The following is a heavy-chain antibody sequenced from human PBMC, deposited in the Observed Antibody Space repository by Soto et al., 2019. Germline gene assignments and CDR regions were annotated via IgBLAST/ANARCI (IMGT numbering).Heavy chain of an antibody. Sequence: QVQLVQSGAEVKKPGASVKVSCKASGYTFTSYGISWVRQAPGQGLEWMGWISAYNGNTNYAQKLQGRVTMTTDKSTSTAYMELRSLRSDDTAVYYCAREFFVAAGKYYYYYGMDVWGQGTTVTVSS. CDR3: AREFFVAAGKYYYYYGMDV. J-gene: IGHJ6*02. D-gene: IGHD6-13*01. V-gene: IGHV1-18*01. CDR2: ISAYNGNT. CDR1: GYTFTSYG.